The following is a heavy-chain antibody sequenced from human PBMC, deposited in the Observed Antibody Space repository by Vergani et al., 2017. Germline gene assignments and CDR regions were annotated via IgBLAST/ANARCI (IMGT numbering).Heavy chain of an antibody. Sequence: EVQLLESGGGLVQPGGSLRLSCAASGFTFSSYAMSWVRQAPGKGLEWVSAISGSGGSTYYADSVKGRFTISRHNSKNTLYLQMNSLRAEDTAVYYCARGLDFWSGYYKAWGQGTLVTVSS. D-gene: IGHD3-3*01. CDR2: ISGSGGST. V-gene: IGHV3-23*01. J-gene: IGHJ5*02. CDR3: ARGLDFWSGYYKA. CDR1: GFTFSSYA.